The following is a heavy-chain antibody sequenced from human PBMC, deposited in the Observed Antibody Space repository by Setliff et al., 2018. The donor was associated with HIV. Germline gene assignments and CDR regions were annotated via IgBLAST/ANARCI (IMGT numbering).Heavy chain of an antibody. J-gene: IGHJ4*02. Sequence: SQTLSLTCAISGDSVSSNNAAWNWIRQSPLRGLEWLGRTYYRSKWYFDYAVSVKSRIIINPDTSKNQFSLRLTSVTAADTAVYFCARLRITMIMMLNYFDYWGQGTLVTVSS. CDR2: TYYRSKWYF. CDR3: ARLRITMIMMLNYFDY. CDR1: GDSVSSNNAA. V-gene: IGHV6-1*01. D-gene: IGHD3-22*01.